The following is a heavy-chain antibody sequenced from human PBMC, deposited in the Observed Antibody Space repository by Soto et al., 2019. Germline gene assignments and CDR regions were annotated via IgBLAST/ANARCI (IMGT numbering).Heavy chain of an antibody. CDR2: IIPIFGTA. Sequence: ASVKVSCKASGGTFSSYAISWVRQAPGQGLEWMGGIIPIFGTANYAQKFQGRVTITADESTSTAYMELSSLRSEDTAVYYCARVYSVAVAAGYFQHWGQGTLVTVSS. J-gene: IGHJ1*01. V-gene: IGHV1-69*13. D-gene: IGHD6-19*01. CDR1: GGTFSSYA. CDR3: ARVYSVAVAAGYFQH.